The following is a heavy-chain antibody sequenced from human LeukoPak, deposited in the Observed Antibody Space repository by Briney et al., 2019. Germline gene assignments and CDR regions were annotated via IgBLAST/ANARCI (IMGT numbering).Heavy chain of an antibody. D-gene: IGHD1-14*01. CDR2: INPSGGST. Sequence: ASVKVSCKASGYTFTSYYMHWVRQAPGQGLEWMRIINPSGGSTSYAQKFQGRVTMTRDMSTSTVYMELSSLRSEDTAVYYCARDKARHNPLDPWGQGTLVTVSS. J-gene: IGHJ5*02. CDR1: GYTFTSYY. V-gene: IGHV1-46*01. CDR3: ARDKARHNPLDP.